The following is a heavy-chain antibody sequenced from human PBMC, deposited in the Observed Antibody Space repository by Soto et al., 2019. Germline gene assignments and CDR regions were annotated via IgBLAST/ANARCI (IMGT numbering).Heavy chain of an antibody. Sequence: GESLKISCKGSGYSFTSYWISWVRQMPGKGLEWMGRIDPSDSYTNYSPSFQGHVTISADKSISTAYLQWSSLKASDTAMYYCAMYGPDIVVVPAAQRGDAFDIWGQGTMVTVSS. CDR3: AMYGPDIVVVPAAQRGDAFDI. CDR1: GYSFTSYW. D-gene: IGHD2-2*01. CDR2: IDPSDSYT. J-gene: IGHJ3*02. V-gene: IGHV5-10-1*01.